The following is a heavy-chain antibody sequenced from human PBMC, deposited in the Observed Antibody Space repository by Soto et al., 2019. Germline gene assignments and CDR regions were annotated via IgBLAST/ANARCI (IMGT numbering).Heavy chain of an antibody. J-gene: IGHJ4*02. V-gene: IGHV3-23*01. CDR1: GFTFSSYA. D-gene: IGHD6-13*01. CDR3: AKPSLRLYSSSWYVY. CDR2: ISGSGGST. Sequence: GGSLRLSCAASGFTFSSYAMSWVRQAPGKGLEWVSAISGSGGSTYYADSVKGRFTISRDNSKNTLYLQMNSLRAEDTAVYYCAKPSLRLYSSSWYVYWGQGTLVTVSS.